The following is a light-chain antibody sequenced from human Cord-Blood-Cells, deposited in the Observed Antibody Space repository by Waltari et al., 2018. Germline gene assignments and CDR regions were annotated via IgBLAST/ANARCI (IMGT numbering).Light chain of an antibody. V-gene: IGKV1-39*01. CDR2: AAS. J-gene: IGKJ2*01. CDR3: QQSYSTPYT. Sequence: DIQLTQSPYSLSASVGHRVTITCRASQSISRYLNLYQQQPGKAPKLLVYAASSFQSGVPSRFSGSGSGTDFTRTISSLQPEDFATYYCQQSYSTPYTFGQGTKLEIK. CDR1: QSISRY.